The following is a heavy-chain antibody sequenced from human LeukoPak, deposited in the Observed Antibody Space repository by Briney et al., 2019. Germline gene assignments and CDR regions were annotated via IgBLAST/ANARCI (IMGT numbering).Heavy chain of an antibody. CDR3: ARDVGPLGYCSSTSCYERLLDI. V-gene: IGHV1-69*04. J-gene: IGHJ3*02. D-gene: IGHD2-2*01. CDR2: IIPILGIA. Sequence: SVKVSCKASGYTFTSYGISWVRQAPGQGLEWMGRIIPILGIANYAQKFQGRVTITADKSTSTAYMELSSLRSEDTAVYYCARDVGPLGYCSSTSCYERLLDIWGQGTMVTVSS. CDR1: GYTFTSYG.